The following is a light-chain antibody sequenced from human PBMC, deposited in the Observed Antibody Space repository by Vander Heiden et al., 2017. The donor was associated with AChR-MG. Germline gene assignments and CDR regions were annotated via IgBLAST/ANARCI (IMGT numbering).Light chain of an antibody. Sequence: QSALTQPRSVSGSPGPSVTISCTGTSSDVGGYKYVSWYQQHPGKAPKLMIYDVSNRPSGVPDRFSGSKSGNTASLTISGLQAEDDADYYCCSYAGTYWVFGGGTKLTVL. CDR1: SSDVGGYKY. CDR2: DVS. J-gene: IGLJ3*02. CDR3: CSYAGTYWV. V-gene: IGLV2-11*01.